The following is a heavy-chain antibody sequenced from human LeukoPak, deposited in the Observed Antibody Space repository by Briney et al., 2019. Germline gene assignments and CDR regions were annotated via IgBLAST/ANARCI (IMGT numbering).Heavy chain of an antibody. V-gene: IGHV1-69*04. D-gene: IGHD3-10*01. Sequence: SVKVSCKASGGTFSSYAISWVRQAPGQGLEWMGRIIPILGIANYAQKFQGRVTITADKSTSTAYMELSSLRSEDTAVYYCARWVWFGETYYYYGMDVWGQGTTVTVSS. CDR3: ARWVWFGETYYYYGMDV. CDR1: GGTFSSYA. J-gene: IGHJ6*02. CDR2: IIPILGIA.